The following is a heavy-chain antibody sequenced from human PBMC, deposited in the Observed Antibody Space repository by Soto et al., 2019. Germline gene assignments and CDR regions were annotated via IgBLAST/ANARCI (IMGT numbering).Heavy chain of an antibody. CDR3: AGDLEKWLGDYYMDV. J-gene: IGHJ6*03. CDR1: GFTFSSYW. V-gene: IGHV3-7*01. CDR2: IKQDGSEK. Sequence: GGSLSLSCAASGFTFSSYWMGWVRQAPGKGLEWVANIKQDGSEKYYVDSVKGRFTISRDNAKNSLYLQMNSLRAEDTAVYYCAGDLEKWLGDYYMDVGGKGTTVTVSS. D-gene: IGHD6-19*01.